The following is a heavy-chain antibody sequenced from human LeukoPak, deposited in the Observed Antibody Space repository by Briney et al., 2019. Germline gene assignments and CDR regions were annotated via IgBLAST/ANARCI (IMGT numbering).Heavy chain of an antibody. V-gene: IGHV3-23*01. J-gene: IGHJ4*02. CDR3: AKVIWFGELRAPFDY. CDR1: GFTFSNYA. Sequence: GGSLRLSCAASGFTFSNYAMSWVRQAPGKGLESVSAISGSGGSTYYADSVKGRFTISRDNSKNTLYLQMNSLRAEDTAVYYCAKVIWFGELRAPFDYWGQGTLVTVSS. CDR2: ISGSGGST. D-gene: IGHD3-10*01.